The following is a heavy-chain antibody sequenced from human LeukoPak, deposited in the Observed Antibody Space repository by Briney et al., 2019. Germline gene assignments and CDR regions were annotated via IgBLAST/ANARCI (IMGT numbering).Heavy chain of an antibody. CDR2: IYSDETTA. Sequence: GGSLRLSCAASGFTFSSYWMYWVRQAPGKGLVWVSRIYSDETTASYADFVKGRFTISRDRAKNTLFLQMKSLRADDTAVYYCARVMEMATALDYWGQGTLVTVSS. CDR3: ARVMEMATALDY. V-gene: IGHV3-74*01. J-gene: IGHJ4*02. CDR1: GFTFSSYW. D-gene: IGHD5-24*01.